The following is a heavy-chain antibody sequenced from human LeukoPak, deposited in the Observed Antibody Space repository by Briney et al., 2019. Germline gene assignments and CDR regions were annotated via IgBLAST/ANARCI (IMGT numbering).Heavy chain of an antibody. CDR3: ARNSYVWGSFVHY. Sequence: SGTLSLTCTVSGYSISSGYYWGWIRQPPGKGLEWIGSIYHSGSTYYNPSLKSRVTISVDTSKNQFSLKLSSVTAADTAVYYCARNSYVWGSFVHYWGQGTLVTVSS. V-gene: IGHV4-38-2*02. D-gene: IGHD3-16*01. J-gene: IGHJ4*02. CDR2: IYHSGST. CDR1: GYSISSGYY.